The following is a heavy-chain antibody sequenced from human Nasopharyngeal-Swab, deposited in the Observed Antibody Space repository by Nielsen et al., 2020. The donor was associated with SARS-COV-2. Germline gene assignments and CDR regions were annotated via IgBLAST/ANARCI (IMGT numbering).Heavy chain of an antibody. J-gene: IGHJ6*02. CDR1: GFTFSSYW. V-gene: IGHV3-7*01. CDR3: ARDSRFRFDRDYYYGMDV. Sequence: GESLKISCAASGFTFSSYWMSWVRQAPGKGLEWVANIKQDGSEKYYVDSVKGRFTISRDNAKNSLYLQMNSLRAEDTAVYYCARDSRFRFDRDYYYGMDVWGQGTTVTASS. CDR2: IKQDGSEK. D-gene: IGHD3-9*01.